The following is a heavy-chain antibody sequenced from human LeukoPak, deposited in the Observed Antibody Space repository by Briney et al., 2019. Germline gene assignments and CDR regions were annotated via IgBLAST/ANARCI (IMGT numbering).Heavy chain of an antibody. CDR3: ASRYCTDGVSYLVS. CDR2: IYLTGST. Sequence: SETLSLTCTVSGGSMSSYYWSWIRQPPEKGLEWSGYIYLTGSTNYNPSLKSRGTMSVDTSNNQFSLKLSSVTAADTAVYYCASRYCTDGVSYLVSWGQGTLVTVSS. D-gene: IGHD2-8*01. J-gene: IGHJ5*02. CDR1: GGSMSSYY. V-gene: IGHV4-59*12.